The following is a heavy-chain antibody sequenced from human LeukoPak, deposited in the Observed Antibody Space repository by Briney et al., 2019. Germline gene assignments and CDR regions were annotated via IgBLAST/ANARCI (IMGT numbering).Heavy chain of an antibody. Sequence: PGGSLRLSCAASGFTFSSYSMNWVRQAPGKGLEWVSSISSSGSYIYYADSVKGRFTISRDNAKNSLYLQMNSLRAEDTAVYYCARETAIYSSGWFSWFDPWGQGTLVTVSS. J-gene: IGHJ5*02. CDR1: GFTFSSYS. CDR2: ISSSGSYI. CDR3: ARETAIYSSGWFSWFDP. D-gene: IGHD6-19*01. V-gene: IGHV3-21*01.